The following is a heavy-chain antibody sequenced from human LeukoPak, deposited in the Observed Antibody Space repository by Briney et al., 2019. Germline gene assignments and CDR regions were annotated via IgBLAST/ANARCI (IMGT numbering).Heavy chain of an antibody. CDR1: GGSISSYY. J-gene: IGHJ4*02. CDR3: ARGRLYYYGSGSHLDY. Sequence: SETLSLTCTVSGGSISSYYWSWIRQPPGKGLEWVGEINHSGSTNYNPSLKSRVTISVDTSKNQFSLKLSSVTAADTAVYYCARGRLYYYGSGSHLDYWGQGTLVTVSS. CDR2: INHSGST. V-gene: IGHV4-34*01. D-gene: IGHD3-10*01.